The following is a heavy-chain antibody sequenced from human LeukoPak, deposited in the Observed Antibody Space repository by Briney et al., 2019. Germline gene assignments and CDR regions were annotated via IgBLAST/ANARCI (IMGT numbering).Heavy chain of an antibody. CDR2: INHSGST. D-gene: IGHD4-17*01. Sequence: PSETLSLTCAVYGGSFSGYYWSWIRRPPGKGLEWIGEINHSGSTNYNPSLKSRVTISVDTSKNQFSLKLSSVTAADTAVYYCARAYGDYVLGNFDYWGQGTLVTVSS. J-gene: IGHJ4*02. CDR1: GGSFSGYY. V-gene: IGHV4-34*01. CDR3: ARAYGDYVLGNFDY.